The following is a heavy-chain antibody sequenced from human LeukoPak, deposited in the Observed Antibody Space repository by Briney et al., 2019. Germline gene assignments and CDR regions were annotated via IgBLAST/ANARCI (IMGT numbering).Heavy chain of an antibody. J-gene: IGHJ3*02. D-gene: IGHD6-19*01. CDR3: ARDKGLAVAGDAFDS. V-gene: IGHV3-33*01. CDR1: GFTFSSYG. CDR2: IWYDGSKK. Sequence: AGGSLRLSCAASGFTFSSYGMHWVRQAPGKGLEWVAVIWYDGSKKYYADSVKGRFTISRDNSKNTLYLQMNSLRAEDTAVYYCARDKGLAVAGDAFDSWGQGTMVTVCS.